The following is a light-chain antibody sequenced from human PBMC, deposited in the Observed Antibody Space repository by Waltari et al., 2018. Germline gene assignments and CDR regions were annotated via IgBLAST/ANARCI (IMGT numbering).Light chain of an antibody. CDR2: SSS. Sequence: QSVLTQPPSASGTPGQRVTIPCSGTSSNIGRHSVHWDQQLPGMAPKLLIYSSSQRPSGVPDRFSASKSGTSATLAISGPQSEDEADYYCAAWDDSLTLVVFGGGTKLTVL. CDR3: AAWDDSLTLVV. CDR1: SSNIGRHS. V-gene: IGLV1-44*01. J-gene: IGLJ2*01.